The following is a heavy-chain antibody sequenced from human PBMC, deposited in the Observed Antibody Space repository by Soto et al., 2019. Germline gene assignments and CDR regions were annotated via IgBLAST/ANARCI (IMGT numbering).Heavy chain of an antibody. Sequence: GGSLRLSCAASGFTFSSYGMHWVRQAPGKGLEWVAVISYDGSNKYYADSVKGRFTISRDNSKNTLYLQMNSLRAEDTAVYYCAKITGYCSSTSCPDDAFDIWGQGTMVTVSS. CDR2: ISYDGSNK. CDR3: AKITGYCSSTSCPDDAFDI. CDR1: GFTFSSYG. D-gene: IGHD2-2*01. J-gene: IGHJ3*02. V-gene: IGHV3-30*18.